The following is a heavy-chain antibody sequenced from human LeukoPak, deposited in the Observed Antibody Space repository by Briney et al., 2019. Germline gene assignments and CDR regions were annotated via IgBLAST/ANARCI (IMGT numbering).Heavy chain of an antibody. V-gene: IGHV3-30*18. D-gene: IGHD1-26*01. J-gene: IGHJ6*02. CDR1: GFSFRNYG. CDR3: AKEWPWENYYYGMNV. Sequence: GGSLRLSCAASGFSFRNYGMHWVRQAPGKGLEWVAVISYVGSNMAYADSVKGRFTISRDNSKNTLYLQMNSLRPEDTAVYHCAKEWPWENYYYGMNVWGQGTTVTVSS. CDR2: ISYVGSNM.